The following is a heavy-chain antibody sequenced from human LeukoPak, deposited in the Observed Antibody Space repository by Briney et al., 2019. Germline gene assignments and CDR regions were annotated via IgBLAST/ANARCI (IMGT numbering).Heavy chain of an antibody. Sequence: GGSLGLSCTASGFTFSDYWMTWVRQAPGKGPEGVANIKQDGSQRYYVDSVRGRFTISRDNAKNSLFLQMNGLRAEDTAVYYCARRGGSSSRRSPIDYWGQGTLVTVSS. CDR2: IKQDGSQR. D-gene: IGHD6-6*01. CDR1: GFTFSDYW. J-gene: IGHJ4*02. V-gene: IGHV3-7*01. CDR3: ARRGGSSSRRSPIDY.